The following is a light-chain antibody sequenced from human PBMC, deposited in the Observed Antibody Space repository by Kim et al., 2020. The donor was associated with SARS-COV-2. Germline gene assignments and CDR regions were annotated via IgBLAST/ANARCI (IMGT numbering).Light chain of an antibody. CDR1: SGDSSYA. V-gene: IGLV4-69*01. J-gene: IGLJ3*02. CDR2: LNSDGSH. Sequence: SVKLTCTLSSGDSSYAIAWHQQQPEKGPRYLMKLNSDGSHSKGDGIPDRFSGSSSGAERYLTISSLQSEDEADYYCQTWGTGIPWVFGGGTQLTVL. CDR3: QTWGTGIPWV.